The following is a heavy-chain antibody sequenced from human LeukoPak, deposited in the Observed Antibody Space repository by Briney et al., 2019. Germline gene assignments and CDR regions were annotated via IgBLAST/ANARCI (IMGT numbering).Heavy chain of an antibody. CDR2: INPNSGGT. Sequence: SVKVSCQASGYTFTGYYMHWVRQAPGQGLEWMGWINPNSGGTNYAQKFQGRVTMTRDTSISTAYMELSRLRSDDTAVYYCARVAAGIGFFQHWGQGTLVTVSS. D-gene: IGHD6-13*01. CDR1: GYTFTGYY. CDR3: ARVAAGIGFFQH. V-gene: IGHV1-2*02. J-gene: IGHJ1*01.